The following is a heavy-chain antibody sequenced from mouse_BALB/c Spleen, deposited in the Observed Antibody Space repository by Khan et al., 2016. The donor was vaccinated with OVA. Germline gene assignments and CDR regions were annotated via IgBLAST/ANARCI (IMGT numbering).Heavy chain of an antibody. CDR2: ISYSGST. D-gene: IGHD1-2*01. CDR3: ARTAGIKY. Sequence: EVQLQESGPGLVKPSQSLSLTCTVTGYSITSGYGWNWIRQFPGNKLEWMGYISYSGSTNYNPSFKSRISITRDTSTNQSFLQLNSVTTEDTATYYCARTAGIKYWGQGTTLTVSS. V-gene: IGHV3-2*02. CDR1: GYSITSGYG. J-gene: IGHJ2*01.